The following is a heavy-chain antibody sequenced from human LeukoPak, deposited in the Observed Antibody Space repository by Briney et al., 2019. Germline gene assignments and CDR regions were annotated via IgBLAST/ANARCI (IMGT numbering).Heavy chain of an antibody. CDR1: GVSISSYY. CDR3: ARDSAAAGDYYGMDV. V-gene: IGHV4-59*01. J-gene: IGHJ6*02. Sequence: SETLSLTCTVSGVSISSYYWSWIRQPPGKGLEWLGYIYYSGSTNYNPSLKSRVTISVDTSKNQFSLKLSSVTAADTAVYYCARDSAAAGDYYGMDVWGQGTTVTVSS. CDR2: IYYSGST. D-gene: IGHD6-13*01.